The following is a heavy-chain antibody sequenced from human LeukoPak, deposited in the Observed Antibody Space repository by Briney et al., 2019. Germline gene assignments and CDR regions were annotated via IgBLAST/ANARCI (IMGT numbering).Heavy chain of an antibody. CDR3: ARGGSPPEALGDALNM. Sequence: PGGSLRLSSAAPGFTFSNYWMQWVRQAPGKGLVRVSRINSDGRSIIYADSVKGRFTISRDNAKNTLYLQVNSLRVEDTAVYYCARGGSPPEALGDALNMGGRGTMVSVSS. CDR2: INSDGRSI. D-gene: IGHD1-26*01. J-gene: IGHJ3*02. CDR1: GFTFSNYW. V-gene: IGHV3-74*01.